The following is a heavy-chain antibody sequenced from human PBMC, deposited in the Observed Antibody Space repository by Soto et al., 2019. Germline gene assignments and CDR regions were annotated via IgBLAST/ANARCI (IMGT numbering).Heavy chain of an antibody. V-gene: IGHV3-72*01. CDR2: SRNKVIGYTT. J-gene: IGHJ4*02. CDR1: GFTLSDHY. Sequence: EVQLVQSGGGLVQPGGSLRLSCAASGFTLSDHYMDWVRQTPGKGLEWIGRSRNKVIGYTTEYAESVKGRFTISRDNSRNALYLQMNSLRTGDPAVYYCARGAPPFDDWGQGTLVTVSS. CDR3: ARGAPPFDD.